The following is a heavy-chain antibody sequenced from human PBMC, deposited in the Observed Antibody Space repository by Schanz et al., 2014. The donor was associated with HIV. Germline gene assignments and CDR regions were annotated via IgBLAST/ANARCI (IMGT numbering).Heavy chain of an antibody. CDR1: GYTFTGYF. CDR3: ARDLDDVLARFDY. D-gene: IGHD3-9*01. CDR2: INPKSGDT. Sequence: QVQLVQSGAEVKKPGSSVKVSCKASGYTFTGYFVHWVRQAPGQGLQWMGWINPKSGDTSYAQKFQGRVTMTRDTSISTAYMSLSRLRSDDTAVYFCARDLDDVLARFDYWGQGTLVTVSS. V-gene: IGHV1-2*02. J-gene: IGHJ4*02.